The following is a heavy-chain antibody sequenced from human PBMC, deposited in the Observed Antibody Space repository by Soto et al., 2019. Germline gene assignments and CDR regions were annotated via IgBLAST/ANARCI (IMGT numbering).Heavy chain of an antibody. Sequence: GGSLRLSCAASGFGFNGYDMHWVRQAPGKNLEWVAAISTAGDTYYLGSVKGRFTISREDSKNTLSLQMNSLRVEDTSVYYCAKEGGLSGSYYISSSYYFDYWGQGTLVTVSS. CDR3: AKEGGLSGSYYISSSYYFDY. D-gene: IGHD1-26*01. CDR1: GFGFNGYD. CDR2: ISTAGDT. V-gene: IGHV3-13*01. J-gene: IGHJ4*02.